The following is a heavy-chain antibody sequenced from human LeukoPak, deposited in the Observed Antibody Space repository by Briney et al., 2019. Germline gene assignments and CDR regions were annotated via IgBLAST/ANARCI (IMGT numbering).Heavy chain of an antibody. CDR2: IIPIFGTA. Sequence: ASVKVSCKASGGTFSSYAISWVRQAPGQGLEWMGGIIPIFGTANYAQTFQGRVTITADESTSTAYMELSSLRSEDTAVYYCARVPPVTARGDIWGQGTMVTVSS. CDR3: ARVPPVTARGDI. CDR1: GGTFSSYA. V-gene: IGHV1-69*13. D-gene: IGHD2-21*02. J-gene: IGHJ3*02.